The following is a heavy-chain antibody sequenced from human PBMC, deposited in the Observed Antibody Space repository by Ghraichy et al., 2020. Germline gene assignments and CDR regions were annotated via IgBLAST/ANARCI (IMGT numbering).Heavy chain of an antibody. V-gene: IGHV1-2*04. D-gene: IGHD3-9*01. CDR2: INPNTGGT. J-gene: IGHJ6*02. CDR3: ARGDWDYYYYGMDV. Sequence: ASVKVSCKASGYTFTGYYMHWVRQAPGQGLEWMGWINPNTGGTNYAQKFQGWVTMTRDTSISTAYIELSRLRSDDTAVYYCARGDWDYYYYGMDVWGQGTTVTVSS. CDR1: GYTFTGYY.